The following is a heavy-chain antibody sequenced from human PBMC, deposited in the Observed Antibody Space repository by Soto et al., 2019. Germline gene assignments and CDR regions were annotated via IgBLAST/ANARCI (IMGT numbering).Heavy chain of an antibody. CDR2: IYHSGST. CDR1: GGSISSSGYS. D-gene: IGHD2-8*01. Sequence: SETLSLTCAVSGGSISSSGYSWSWIRQPPGKGLEWIGSIYHSGSTYYNPSLKSRVTISVDRSKNQFSLKLSSVTAADTAVYYCARGRDCTNGVCLFDYWGQGXLVTVYS. J-gene: IGHJ4*02. CDR3: ARGRDCTNGVCLFDY. V-gene: IGHV4-30-2*01.